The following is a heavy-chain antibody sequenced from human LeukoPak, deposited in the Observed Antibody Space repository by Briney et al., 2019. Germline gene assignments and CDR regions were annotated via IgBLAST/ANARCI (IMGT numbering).Heavy chain of an antibody. CDR1: GITFPEYA. CDR3: EATRCRPRHLGY. CDR2: IRSKSYGETI. D-gene: IGHD1-26*01. Sequence: GGSLRLSCTTSGITFPEYAMSWFRQAPGKGLEWVGFIRSKSYGETIEYAASVNGRFTISRDDSKGIVYLQMNSLIIGDTAVYFWEATRCRPRHLGYWGQGTPVTVSS. V-gene: IGHV3-49*03. J-gene: IGHJ4*01.